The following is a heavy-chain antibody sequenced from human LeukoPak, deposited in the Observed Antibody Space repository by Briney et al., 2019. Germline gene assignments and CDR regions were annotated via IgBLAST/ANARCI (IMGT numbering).Heavy chain of an antibody. CDR3: AGGGSSSWPQGFDP. CDR2: ISFSGST. V-gene: IGHV4-59*03. J-gene: IGHJ5*02. CDR1: GASISSYY. D-gene: IGHD6-13*01. Sequence: SETLSLTCTVSGASISSYYWSWIRQPPGKGLEWIGYISFSGSTNFNPSLKSRVTISLDTSKNQFSLKLNSVTPADTAVYYCAGGGSSSWPQGFDPWGQGTLVTVSS.